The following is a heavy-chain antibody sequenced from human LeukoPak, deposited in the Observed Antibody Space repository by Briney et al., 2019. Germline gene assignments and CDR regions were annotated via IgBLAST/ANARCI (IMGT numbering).Heavy chain of an antibody. D-gene: IGHD1-14*01. J-gene: IGHJ4*02. Sequence: SEXLSLTCSVSGGSISSYYWSWIRQPPGKGLEWIGHISDGGSTNYNPSLTSRVSISVDTSKNQFSLNLTSMTAADTALYFCARASTTFDDWGQGTLVTVSS. CDR3: ARASTTFDD. V-gene: IGHV4-59*01. CDR1: GGSISSYY. CDR2: ISDGGST.